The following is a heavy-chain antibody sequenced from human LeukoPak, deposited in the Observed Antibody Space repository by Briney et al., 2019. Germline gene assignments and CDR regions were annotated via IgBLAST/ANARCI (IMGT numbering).Heavy chain of an antibody. CDR2: VYTSGST. CDR3: ARGTTAVVVVSAFFDF. D-gene: IGHD2-15*01. V-gene: IGHV4-61*02. Sequence: SETLSLTCTVSGGSINSGTYYWSWIRQPAGKGLEWIGRVYTSGSTYYNPALKSRVTVSVDTSKNQFSLKLSSVTATDTAVYYCARGTTAVVVVSAFFDFWGQGTLVTVSS. J-gene: IGHJ4*02. CDR1: GGSINSGTYY.